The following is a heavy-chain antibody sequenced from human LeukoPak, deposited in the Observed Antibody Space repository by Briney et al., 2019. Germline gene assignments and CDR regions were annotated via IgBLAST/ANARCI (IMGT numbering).Heavy chain of an antibody. V-gene: IGHV4-4*07. CDR3: ARERASHWNDGWFDP. J-gene: IGHJ5*02. CDR2: IYTSGST. D-gene: IGHD1-1*01. CDR1: GGSVSSYY. Sequence: SETLSLTCTVSGGSVSSYYWSWIRQPAGKGLEWIGRIYTSGSTNYNPSLKSRLTMSVDTSKNQFSLNLSSVTAADTAVYYCARERASHWNDGWFDPWGQGTLVTVSS.